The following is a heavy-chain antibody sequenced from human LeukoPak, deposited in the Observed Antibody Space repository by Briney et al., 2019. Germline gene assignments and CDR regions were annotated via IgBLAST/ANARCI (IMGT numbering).Heavy chain of an antibody. J-gene: IGHJ4*02. CDR3: AKILYCSGSRCAFDY. CDR1: GFTFSSYA. D-gene: IGHD2-2*01. CDR2: ISRRGGGT. Sequence: GGTLRLSCAASGFTFSSYAMNWVRQAPGKGLDWVSGISRRGGGTHSSDSVKGRFTISRDNSKNTLYLQMNSLRAEDTAVYYCAKILYCSGSRCAFDYWGQGTLVT. V-gene: IGHV3-23*01.